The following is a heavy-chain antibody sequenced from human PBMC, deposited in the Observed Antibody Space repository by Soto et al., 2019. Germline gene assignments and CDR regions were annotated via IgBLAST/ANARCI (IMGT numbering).Heavy chain of an antibody. J-gene: IGHJ4*02. V-gene: IGHV4-59*02. CDR1: GGSVNSYY. D-gene: IGHD2-21*01. CDR3: ARVRPEYGGGECPHFDS. CDR2: IFYSGST. Sequence: SETLSLTCTVSGGSVNSYYWSWIRQPPGKGMEWIGYIFYSGSTNSNPSLKSRVTMSVDMSKNHFSLKLTSVTAADTAVYYCARVRPEYGGGECPHFDSWGQGTLVRVSS.